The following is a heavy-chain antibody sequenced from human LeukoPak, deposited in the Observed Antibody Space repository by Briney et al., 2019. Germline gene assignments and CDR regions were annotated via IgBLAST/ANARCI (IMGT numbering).Heavy chain of an antibody. J-gene: IGHJ5*02. V-gene: IGHV4-34*01. CDR3: AKEVARRTGGFDP. CDR1: GGSFSGYY. Sequence: PSETLSLTCAVYGGSFSGYYWVWIRQPPGKGLEWIGSIYYSGTTYYNPSLKSRVTISVDSSKNQFSLKLSSVTAADTAVYYCAKEVARRTGGFDPWGQGTLVTVSS. D-gene: IGHD3/OR15-3a*01. CDR2: IYYSGTT.